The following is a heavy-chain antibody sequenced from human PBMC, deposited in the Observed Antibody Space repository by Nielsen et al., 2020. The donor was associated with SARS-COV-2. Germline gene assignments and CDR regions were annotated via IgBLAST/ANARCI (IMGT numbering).Heavy chain of an antibody. D-gene: IGHD6-19*01. CDR2: ISSSSSYI. CDR3: AREGVAGGYYFDY. CDR1: GFTFSSYS. J-gene: IGHJ4*02. Sequence: GESLKISCAASGFTFSSYSMNWVRQAPGKGLEWVSSISSSSSYIYYADSVKGRFTISRDNAKNSLHLQMNSLRAEDTAVYYCAREGVAGGYYFDYWGQGTLVTVSS. V-gene: IGHV3-21*01.